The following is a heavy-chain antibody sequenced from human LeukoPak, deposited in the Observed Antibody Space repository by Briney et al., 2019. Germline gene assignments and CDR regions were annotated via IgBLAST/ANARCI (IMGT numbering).Heavy chain of an antibody. Sequence: GASVKVSCKASGYTFTSYGTSWVRQAPGQGLEWMGWISAYNGNTNYAQKLQGRVTMTTDTSTSTAYMELRSLRSDDTAVYYCARILVCSSTSCYTSGNYYYYGMDVWGQGTTVTVSS. CDR1: GYTFTSYG. V-gene: IGHV1-18*01. D-gene: IGHD2-2*02. J-gene: IGHJ6*02. CDR2: ISAYNGNT. CDR3: ARILVCSSTSCYTSGNYYYYGMDV.